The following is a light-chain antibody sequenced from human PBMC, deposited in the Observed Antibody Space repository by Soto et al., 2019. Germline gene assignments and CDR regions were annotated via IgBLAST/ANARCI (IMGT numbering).Light chain of an antibody. CDR1: QSVNNN. V-gene: IGKV3-15*01. J-gene: IGKJ4*01. CDR3: QQYNKWPLT. Sequence: EIVMPQPPATLSVSPGETATLSCRASQSVNNNLACYQQKPGQAPRLLIFAASTSATGIPARFSGSGSGTEFTLTISSLQSEDFAVYYCQQYNKWPLTFGGGTKVEIK. CDR2: AAS.